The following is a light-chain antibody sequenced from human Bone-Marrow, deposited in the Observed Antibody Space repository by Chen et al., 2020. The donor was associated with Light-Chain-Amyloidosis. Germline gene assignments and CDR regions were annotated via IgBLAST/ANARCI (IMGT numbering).Light chain of an antibody. CDR1: SSNIGSNT. Sequence: QSALIQPPSVSGTPGQRVSISCSGSSSNIGSNTLNWYPQLPGSAPKVLIYSDDLRPSGVPDRFSGSKSGTSASLAISGLQSEDEADYYCSSWDDRLDGWVFGGGTKLAVL. CDR2: SDD. J-gene: IGLJ3*02. V-gene: IGLV1-44*01. CDR3: SSWDDRLDGWV.